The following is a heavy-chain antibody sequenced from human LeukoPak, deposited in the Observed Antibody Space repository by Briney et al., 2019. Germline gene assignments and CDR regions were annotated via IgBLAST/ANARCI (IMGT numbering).Heavy chain of an antibody. CDR3: ASHGKRITMVRGVVLNDY. V-gene: IGHV3-30*19. CDR2: ISYDGSNK. J-gene: IGHJ4*02. D-gene: IGHD3-10*01. CDR1: GFTFSSYG. Sequence: GGSLRLSCAASGFTFSSYGMHWVRQAPGKGLEWVAVISYDGSNKYYADSVKGRFTISRDNSKNTLYLQMNSLRAEDTAVYYCASHGKRITMVRGVVLNDYWGQGTLVTVSS.